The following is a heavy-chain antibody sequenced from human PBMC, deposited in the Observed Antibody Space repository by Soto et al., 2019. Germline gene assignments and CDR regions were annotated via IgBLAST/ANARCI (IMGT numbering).Heavy chain of an antibody. CDR2: IIPIFGTA. V-gene: IGHV1-69*13. CDR1: GGTFSSYA. Sequence: SVKVSCKASGGTFSSYAISWVRQAPGQGLEWMGGIIPIFGTANYAQKFQGRVTITADESTSTAYMELSSLRSEDTAVYYCAAPVDTAMGPFDYWGQGTLVTAPQ. CDR3: AAPVDTAMGPFDY. J-gene: IGHJ4*02. D-gene: IGHD5-18*01.